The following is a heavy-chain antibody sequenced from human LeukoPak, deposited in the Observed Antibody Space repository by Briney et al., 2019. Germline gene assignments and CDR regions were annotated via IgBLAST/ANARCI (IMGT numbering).Heavy chain of an antibody. D-gene: IGHD2-2*02. CDR1: GFTFNSYA. CDR2: ISGSAVTT. J-gene: IGHJ1*01. CDR3: AKEGSYCSSTSCYTGAEYFQH. Sequence: GGSLRLSCAASGFTFNSYALSWVRQAPGKGLEWVSTISGSAVTTYYADSVKGRFTISRDNSKNTLYLQMNSLRAEDTAVYFCAKEGSYCSSTSCYTGAEYFQHWGQGTLVTVSS. V-gene: IGHV3-23*01.